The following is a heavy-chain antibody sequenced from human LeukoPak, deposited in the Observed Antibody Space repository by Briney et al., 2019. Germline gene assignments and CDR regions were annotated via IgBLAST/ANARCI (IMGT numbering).Heavy chain of an antibody. Sequence: GASVTVSCKASGYTFTSYDINWVRQATGQGLEWMGWMNPNSGNTGYAQKFQGRVTMTRNSSIRKAYMELSSLRSEDTAVYYCARAKWLRFRQPFDPWGQGTLVTVS. CDR1: GYTFTSYD. V-gene: IGHV1-8*01. D-gene: IGHD5-12*01. CDR3: ARAKWLRFRQPFDP. J-gene: IGHJ5*02. CDR2: MNPNSGNT.